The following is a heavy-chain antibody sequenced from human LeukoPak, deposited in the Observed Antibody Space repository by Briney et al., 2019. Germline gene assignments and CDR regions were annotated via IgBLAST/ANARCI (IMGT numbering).Heavy chain of an antibody. Sequence: SETLSLTCTVSGGSISSYYWSWIRQPPGKGLEWIGYIYYSGSTNYNPSLKSRVTISVDTSKNQSSLKLSSVTAADTAVYYCARRGDRFDYWGQGTLVTVSS. D-gene: IGHD4-17*01. V-gene: IGHV4-59*08. J-gene: IGHJ4*02. CDR1: GGSISSYY. CDR3: ARRGDRFDY. CDR2: IYYSGST.